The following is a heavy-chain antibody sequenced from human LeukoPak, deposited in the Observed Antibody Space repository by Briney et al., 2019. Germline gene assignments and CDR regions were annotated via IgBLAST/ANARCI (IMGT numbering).Heavy chain of an antibody. D-gene: IGHD3-10*01. CDR3: AKDKRGGLLWSLFDY. CDR2: ISGSGGST. V-gene: IGHV3-23*01. J-gene: IGHJ4*02. Sequence: PGGSLRLSCAASGFTVSSNYMSWVRQAPGKGLEWVSAISGSGGSTYYADSVKGRFTISRDNSKNTLYLQMNSLRAEDTAVYYCAKDKRGGLLWSLFDYWGQGTLVTVSS. CDR1: GFTVSSNY.